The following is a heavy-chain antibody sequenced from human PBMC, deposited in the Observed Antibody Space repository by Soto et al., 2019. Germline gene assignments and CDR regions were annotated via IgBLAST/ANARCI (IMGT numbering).Heavy chain of an antibody. CDR1: GFTFSRYA. CDR3: AKDALVAARPWYYFDY. Sequence: GESLRLSCATSGFTFSRYAMSGVRQAPGKGLEWVSAISGSGGSTYYADSVKGRFTISRDNSKNTLYLQMNSLRAEDTAVYYCAKDALVAARPWYYFDYWGQGTLVTVSS. J-gene: IGHJ4*02. CDR2: ISGSGGST. D-gene: IGHD6-6*01. V-gene: IGHV3-23*01.